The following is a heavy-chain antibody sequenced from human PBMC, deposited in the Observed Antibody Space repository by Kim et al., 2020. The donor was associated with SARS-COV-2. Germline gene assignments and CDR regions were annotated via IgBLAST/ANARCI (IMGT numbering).Heavy chain of an antibody. V-gene: IGHV4-39*01. CDR3: ARHSRIVVVPAAILA. D-gene: IGHD2-2*01. J-gene: IGHJ4*02. CDR1: GGSISSSSYY. Sequence: SETLSLTCTVSGGSISSSSYYWGWIRQPPGKGLEWIGGIYYSGSTSYNPSLKSRVTISVDTSKNQFSLKLSSVTAADTAVYYCARHSRIVVVPAAILAWGQGTLVTVSS. CDR2: IYYSGST.